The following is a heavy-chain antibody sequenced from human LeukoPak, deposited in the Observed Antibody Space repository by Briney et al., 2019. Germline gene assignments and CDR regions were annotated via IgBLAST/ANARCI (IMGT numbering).Heavy chain of an antibody. CDR2: ISYDGSNK. V-gene: IGHV3-30*18. CDR1: GFTFSSYG. Sequence: GGSLRLSCAASGFTFSSYGMHWVRQAPGKGLEWVAVISYDGSNKYYADSVKGRFTISRDNSKNTLYLQMNSLRAEDTAVYYCANPYGGNSSVDYWGQGTLVTVSS. CDR3: ANPYGGNSSVDY. D-gene: IGHD4-23*01. J-gene: IGHJ4*02.